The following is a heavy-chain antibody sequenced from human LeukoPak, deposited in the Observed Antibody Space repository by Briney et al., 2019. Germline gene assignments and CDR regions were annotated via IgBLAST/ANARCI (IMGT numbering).Heavy chain of an antibody. D-gene: IGHD7-27*01. CDR2: IYSGGST. Sequence: GGSLRLSCAASGFTVSSNYMSWVRQAPGKGLEWVSVIYSGGSTYYADSVKGRFTISRDNSKNTLYLQMSSLRAEDTAVYFCAKVNWDDAFDIWGQGAMVTVSS. V-gene: IGHV3-53*01. CDR3: AKVNWDDAFDI. CDR1: GFTVSSNY. J-gene: IGHJ3*02.